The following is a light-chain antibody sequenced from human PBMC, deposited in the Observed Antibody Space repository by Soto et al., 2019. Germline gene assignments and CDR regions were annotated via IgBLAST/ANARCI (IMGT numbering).Light chain of an antibody. CDR1: SSNIARHS. CDR3: ASWDYSLRAGV. V-gene: IGLV1-44*01. J-gene: IGLJ3*02. Sequence: QAVVTQPPSASGTPGQRVTISCSGSSSNIARHSVTWYQHLPGTAPRLLIHRDDQRPSGVPDRFSASKSGTSASLAISGLQSEDEANYYCASWDYSLRAGVFGEGTKLTVL. CDR2: RDD.